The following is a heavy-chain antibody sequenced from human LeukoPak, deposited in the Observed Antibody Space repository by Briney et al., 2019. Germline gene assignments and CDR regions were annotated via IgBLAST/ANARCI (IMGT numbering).Heavy chain of an antibody. CDR2: ISYSGTT. CDR3: AREGTAGTNLNWFDP. V-gene: IGHV4-39*07. D-gene: IGHD1-1*01. CDR1: GGSISSSSYH. Sequence: KSSETLSLTCTVFGGSISSSSYHWGWVRQPPGKGLEWIGSISYSGTTYYNPSLNSRVTIFGDTSKNQFSLKLSSVTAADTAVYYCAREGTAGTNLNWFDPWGQGALVTVSS. J-gene: IGHJ5*02.